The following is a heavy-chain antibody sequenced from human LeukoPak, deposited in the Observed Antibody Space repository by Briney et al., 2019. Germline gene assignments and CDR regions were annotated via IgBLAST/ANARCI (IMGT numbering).Heavy chain of an antibody. Sequence: GGSLRLSCAASGFTFSSYWMSSVRQAPGKGLEWVANIKQDGSEKYFVDSVKGRFTISRDNAKNSLYLQMNSLRAEDTAVYYCAREWAGPGPDYWGQGTLVTVSS. CDR3: AREWAGPGPDY. J-gene: IGHJ4*02. CDR1: GFTFSSYW. V-gene: IGHV3-7*04. D-gene: IGHD6-19*01. CDR2: IKQDGSEK.